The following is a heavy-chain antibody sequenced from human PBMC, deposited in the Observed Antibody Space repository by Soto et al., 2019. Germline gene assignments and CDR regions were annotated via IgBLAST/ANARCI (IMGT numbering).Heavy chain of an antibody. CDR3: ARGADIAAAEANDY. V-gene: IGHV3-48*02. Sequence: GGSLRLSCAASGFTFGTYSMNWVRQAPGKGLEWVSYISSSGGTIYYADSVKGRFTISRDNAKNSLYLQMNSLRDEDTAVYYCARGADIAAAEANDYWGQGTLVTVSS. CDR1: GFTFGTYS. J-gene: IGHJ4*02. CDR2: ISSSGGTI. D-gene: IGHD6-13*01.